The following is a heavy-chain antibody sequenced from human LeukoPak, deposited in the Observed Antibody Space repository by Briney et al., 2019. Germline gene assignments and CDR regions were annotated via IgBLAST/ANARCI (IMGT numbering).Heavy chain of an antibody. V-gene: IGHV3-30-3*02. J-gene: IGHJ4*02. D-gene: IGHD3-10*01. Sequence: GGSLRLSCAASGFTFSSYAMHWVRQAPGKGLEWVAVISYDGSNKYYADSVKGRFTISRDNSKNTLYLQMNSLRVEDTAIYYCAKKRFGEFFDYWGQGNLVIVSS. CDR1: GFTFSSYA. CDR2: ISYDGSNK. CDR3: AKKRFGEFFDY.